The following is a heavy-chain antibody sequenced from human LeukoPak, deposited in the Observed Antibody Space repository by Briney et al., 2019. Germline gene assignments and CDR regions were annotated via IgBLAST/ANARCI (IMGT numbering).Heavy chain of an antibody. CDR3: ARDGCGGSCFHYYYYYMDV. D-gene: IGHD2-15*01. CDR1: GYTFTSYA. V-gene: IGHV1-18*01. Sequence: ASVKVSCKASGYTFTSYAISWVRQAPGQGLEWMGWISAYNGNTNYAQKLQGRVTMTTDTSTSTAYMELRSLRSDDTAVYYCARDGCGGSCFHYYYYYMDVWGKGTTVTISS. J-gene: IGHJ6*03. CDR2: ISAYNGNT.